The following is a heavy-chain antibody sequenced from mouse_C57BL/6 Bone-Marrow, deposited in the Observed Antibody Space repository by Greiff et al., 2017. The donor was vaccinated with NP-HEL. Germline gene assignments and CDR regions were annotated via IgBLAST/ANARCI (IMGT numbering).Heavy chain of an antibody. J-gene: IGHJ4*01. V-gene: IGHV3-1*01. CDR2: ISYSGST. CDR3: ARDYGYDENYAMDY. CDR1: GYSITSGYD. D-gene: IGHD2-2*01. Sequence: EVQLVESGPGMVKPSQSLSLTCTVTGYSITSGYDWHWIRHFPGNKLEWMGYISYSGSTNYNPSLKSRISITHDTSKNHFFLKLNSVTTEDTATYYCARDYGYDENYAMDYWGQGTSVTVSS.